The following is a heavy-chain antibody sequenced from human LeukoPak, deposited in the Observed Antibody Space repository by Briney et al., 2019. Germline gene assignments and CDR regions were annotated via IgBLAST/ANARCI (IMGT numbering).Heavy chain of an antibody. CDR1: GFTFSSYW. Sequence: GGSLRLSCAVSGFTFSSYWMSWVRQAPGKGLEWVANIKQDGSEKKYVDSVKGRFTISRDNAKNSLYLQMNSLRAEDTAVYYCARESALAVNGFDCWGQGSLVTVSS. D-gene: IGHD6-19*01. V-gene: IGHV3-7*01. CDR2: IKQDGSEK. CDR3: ARESALAVNGFDC. J-gene: IGHJ4*02.